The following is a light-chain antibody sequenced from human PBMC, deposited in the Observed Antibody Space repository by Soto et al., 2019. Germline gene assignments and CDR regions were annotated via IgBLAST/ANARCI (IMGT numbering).Light chain of an antibody. CDR3: QSYDCSLSGLV. V-gene: IGLV1-40*01. CDR2: GNS. Sequence: QSVLTQPPSVSGAPGQRVTISCTGSSSNIGAGYDVHWYQQLPGTAPKLLIYGNSNRPSGVPDRFSGSKSGTSASLAITGLRAEDAADYYCQSYDCSLSGLVFGTGTKLTVL. CDR1: SSNIGAGYD. J-gene: IGLJ1*01.